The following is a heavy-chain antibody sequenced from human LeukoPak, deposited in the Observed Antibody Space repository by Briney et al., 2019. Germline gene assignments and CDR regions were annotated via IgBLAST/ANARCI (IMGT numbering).Heavy chain of an antibody. D-gene: IGHD2-15*01. CDR1: GFTFSSSW. J-gene: IGHJ4*02. CDR2: IKQDGTER. Sequence: GGSLRLSCAASGFTFSSSWMTWVRQAPGKGLEWVANIKQDGTERYYVDSVKGRFTIFRDNANNSLYLQMNSLRVEDTAVYYCARPGLYCSGGSCYPFESWGQGTLVTVSS. CDR3: ARPGLYCSGGSCYPFES. V-gene: IGHV3-7*01.